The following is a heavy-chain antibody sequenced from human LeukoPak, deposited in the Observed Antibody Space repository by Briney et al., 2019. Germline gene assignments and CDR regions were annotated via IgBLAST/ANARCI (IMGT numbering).Heavy chain of an antibody. D-gene: IGHD6-19*01. CDR2: ISSGSSAI. V-gene: IGHV3-21*01. J-gene: IGHJ6*03. CDR1: GFTFTTYS. CDR3: ARDPYSGGYGAYYYYYMDV. Sequence: PGGSLRLSCEASGFTFTTYSMTWVRQAPGKGLEWVSIISSGSSAIFSADALKGRFTISRDDAKNLLYLQMNSLRDEDTAVYYCARDPYSGGYGAYYYYYMDVWGKGTTVTVSS.